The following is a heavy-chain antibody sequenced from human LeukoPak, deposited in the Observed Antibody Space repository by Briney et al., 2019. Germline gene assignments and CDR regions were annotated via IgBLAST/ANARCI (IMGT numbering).Heavy chain of an antibody. J-gene: IGHJ4*02. CDR3: ARSNGVTTVAPFDY. D-gene: IGHD4-23*01. CDR2: IYSNGDT. Sequence: GRSLRLSCSTSGFNFSSYGMHWVRQAPGKGLEWVSVIYSNGDTYYTDSVKGRFTISRDNSKNTLYLQMNSLRAEDTAVYHCARSNGVTTVAPFDYWGQGTLVTVSS. CDR1: GFNFSSYG. V-gene: IGHV3-53*01.